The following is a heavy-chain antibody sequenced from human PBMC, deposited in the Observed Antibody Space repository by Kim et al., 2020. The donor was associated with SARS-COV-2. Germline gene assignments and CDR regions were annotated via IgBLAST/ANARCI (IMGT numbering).Heavy chain of an antibody. V-gene: IGHV4-31*03. CDR1: GGSISLGGYY. CDR2: IYYDGDT. Sequence: SETLSLTCTVSGGSISLGGYYWGWVRQRPGESLEWVGNIYYDGDTFYNPSLKSRVSISPDKSRNQLSLHLTSVTAADTANYFCTRARTGGASPFDFCGQG. CDR3: TRARTGGASPFDF. J-gene: IGHJ4*02. D-gene: IGHD2-8*02.